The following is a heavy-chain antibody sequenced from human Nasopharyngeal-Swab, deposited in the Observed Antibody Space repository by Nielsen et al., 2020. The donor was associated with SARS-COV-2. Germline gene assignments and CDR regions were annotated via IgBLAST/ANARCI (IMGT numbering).Heavy chain of an antibody. CDR1: GFTFSSYG. J-gene: IGHJ4*02. D-gene: IGHD6-13*01. CDR2: ISYDGSNK. CDR3: AKDMGIADDSFDY. Sequence: GGSLRLSCAASGFTFSSYGMHWVRQAPGKGLEWVAVISYDGSNKYYADSVKGRFTISRDNSKNTLYLQMNSLRAEDTAVYYCAKDMGIADDSFDYWGPGTLVTVSS. V-gene: IGHV3-30*18.